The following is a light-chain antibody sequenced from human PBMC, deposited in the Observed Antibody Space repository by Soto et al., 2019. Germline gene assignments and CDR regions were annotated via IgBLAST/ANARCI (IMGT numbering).Light chain of an antibody. V-gene: IGLV2-23*01. CDR1: SSDVGSYNL. CDR3: CSYAGSKGAVV. CDR2: EGS. Sequence: QSVLTQPASVSGSPGQSITISCTGTSSDVGSYNLVSWYQQHPGKAPKLMIYEGSKRPSGVSNRFSGSKSGNTASLTISGLQEEEEDDYYCCSYAGSKGAVVFGGGTKLTVL. J-gene: IGLJ2*01.